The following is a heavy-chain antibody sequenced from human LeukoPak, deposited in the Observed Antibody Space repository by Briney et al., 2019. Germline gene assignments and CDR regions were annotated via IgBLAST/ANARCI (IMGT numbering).Heavy chain of an antibody. CDR2: ISSSSSYI. Sequence: PGGSLRLSCAVSGITLSNYGMSWVRQAPGKGLEWVSSISSSSSYIYYADSVKGRFTISRDNAKNSLYLQMNSLRAEDTAVYYCARDPPRDYYYDSSGCYYYYYMDVWGKGTTVTVSS. V-gene: IGHV3-21*01. D-gene: IGHD3-22*01. CDR3: ARDPPRDYYYDSSGCYYYYYMDV. J-gene: IGHJ6*03. CDR1: GITLSNYG.